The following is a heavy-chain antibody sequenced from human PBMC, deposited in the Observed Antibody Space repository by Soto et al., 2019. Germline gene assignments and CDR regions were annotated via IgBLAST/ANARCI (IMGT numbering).Heavy chain of an antibody. J-gene: IGHJ4*02. CDR1: GYTFTSYD. CDR2: MNPNNGNT. D-gene: IGHD1-20*01. CDR3: ASWSTPDNPYY. Sequence: ASVKVSCKASGYTFTSYDINWVRQATGQGLEWMGWMNPNNGNTNYAQKLQGRVTMTTDTSTSTAYMELRSLRSDDTAVYYCASWSTPDNPYYWGQGTLVTVSS. V-gene: IGHV1-18*01.